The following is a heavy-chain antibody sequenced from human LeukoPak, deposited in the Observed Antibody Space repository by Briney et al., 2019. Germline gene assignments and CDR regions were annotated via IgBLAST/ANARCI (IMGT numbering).Heavy chain of an antibody. CDR2: ISYEGSNK. V-gene: IGHV3-30*04. D-gene: IGHD3-22*01. CDR3: ARDRIVVIGGYYFDY. CDR1: GFTFSSYA. Sequence: GSLRLSCAASGFTFSSYAMHWVRQAPGKGLEWVAVISYEGSNKYYADSVKGRFTISRDNSKNTLYLQMNSLRAEDTAVYYCARDRIVVIGGYYFDYWGQGTLVTVSS. J-gene: IGHJ4*02.